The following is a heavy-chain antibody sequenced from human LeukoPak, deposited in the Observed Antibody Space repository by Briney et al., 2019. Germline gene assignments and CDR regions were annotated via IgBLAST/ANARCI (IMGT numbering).Heavy chain of an antibody. D-gene: IGHD1-26*01. CDR2: MNTDGRDT. J-gene: IGHJ4*02. V-gene: IGHV3-74*01. CDR1: GLTFSSSW. Sequence: GGPLRLSCAASGLTFSSSWMHWVRQATGRGLVWVSRMNTDGRDTTYADSVKGRFTISRDNAKNTLYLQMNSLRAEDTAVYYSAKGILGATDYWGQGTLVTVSS. CDR3: AKGILGATDY.